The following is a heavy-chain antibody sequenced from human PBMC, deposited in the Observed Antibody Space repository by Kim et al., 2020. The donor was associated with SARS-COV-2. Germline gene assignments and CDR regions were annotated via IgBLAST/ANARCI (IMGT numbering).Heavy chain of an antibody. CDR3: ARVFYGDFLGYYCDS. CDR2: MYTSGST. Sequence: SETLSLTCTVSGGSISSGTNYWSWIRQPAGKGLEWIGRMYTSGSTNYNLSLKSRVTISRDTSKNQFSLELTSVTAADTAVYYCARVFYGDFLGYYCDSWGQGTLVTVSS. D-gene: IGHD4-17*01. V-gene: IGHV4-61*02. J-gene: IGHJ4*02. CDR1: GGSISSGTNY.